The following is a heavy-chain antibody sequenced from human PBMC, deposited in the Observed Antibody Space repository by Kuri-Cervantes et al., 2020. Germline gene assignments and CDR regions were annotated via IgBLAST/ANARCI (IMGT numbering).Heavy chain of an antibody. V-gene: IGHV3-23*01. CDR2: ISGSGGST. CDR1: GFTFSSYA. Sequence: GESLKISCAASGFTFSSYAMSWVRQAPGKGLEWVSAISGSGGSTYYADSVKGRFTISRDNAKKTLYLQMNSLSAEDSAVYYCASGYSSGWYVGGEDYWGQGTLVTVSS. J-gene: IGHJ4*02. D-gene: IGHD6-19*01. CDR3: ASGYSSGWYVGGEDY.